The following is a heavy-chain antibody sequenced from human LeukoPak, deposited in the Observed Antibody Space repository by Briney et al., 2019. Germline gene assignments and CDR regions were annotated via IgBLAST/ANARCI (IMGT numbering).Heavy chain of an antibody. CDR2: INHSGGT. V-gene: IGHV4-34*01. CDR3: ARGQLPTKNALDI. Sequence: SETLSLTCAVYGGSFSGYYWSWIRQPPGKGLEWIGEINHSGGTNYNPSLKSRVTISVDTSKNQFSLKLSSVTAADTAVYYCARGQLPTKNALDIWGQGTMVTVSS. D-gene: IGHD2-2*01. J-gene: IGHJ3*02. CDR1: GGSFSGYY.